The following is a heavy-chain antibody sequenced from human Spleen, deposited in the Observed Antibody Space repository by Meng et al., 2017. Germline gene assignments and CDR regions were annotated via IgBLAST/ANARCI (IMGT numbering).Heavy chain of an antibody. CDR2: IKQDGSEK. CDR1: GFTFSSYW. J-gene: IGHJ4*02. CDR3: ASKRGYTYGHDY. D-gene: IGHD5-18*01. V-gene: IGHV3-7*01. Sequence: GESLKISCAASGFTFSSYWMSWVRQAPGKGLEWVAHIKQDGSEKYYVDSVKGRFTISRDNAKNSLYLQMNSLRAEDTAVYYCASKRGYTYGHDYWGQGTLVTVSS.